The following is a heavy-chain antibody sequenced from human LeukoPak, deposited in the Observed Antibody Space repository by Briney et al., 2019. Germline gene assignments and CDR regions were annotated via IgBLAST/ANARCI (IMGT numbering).Heavy chain of an antibody. J-gene: IGHJ4*02. CDR3: ARGLRDLEFMWELLRPEIDY. Sequence: PGGSLRLSCAASGFTFSNAWMSWVRQAPGKGLEWVSSISSSSSYIYYADSVKGRFTISRDNAKNSLYLQMNSLRAEDTAVYYCARGLRDLEFMWELLRPEIDYWGQGTLVTVSS. CDR2: ISSSSSYI. D-gene: IGHD1-26*01. CDR1: GFTFSNAW. V-gene: IGHV3-21*01.